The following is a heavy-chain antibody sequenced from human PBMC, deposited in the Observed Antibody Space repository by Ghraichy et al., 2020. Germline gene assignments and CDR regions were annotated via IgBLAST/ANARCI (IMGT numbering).Heavy chain of an antibody. CDR1: GFTFSIYS. D-gene: IGHD5-18*01. J-gene: IGHJ4*02. CDR3: ARHVETSMVTAYFGY. V-gene: IGHV3-21*01. CDR2: ISARSSHI. Sequence: GSLRLSCAASGFTFSIYSMNWVRRAPGKGLEWVSFISARSSHIYDADAVKGRFTISRDNAKNLLYLQMNNLRAEDTAVYYCARHVETSMVTAYFGYWGQGTQVTVSS.